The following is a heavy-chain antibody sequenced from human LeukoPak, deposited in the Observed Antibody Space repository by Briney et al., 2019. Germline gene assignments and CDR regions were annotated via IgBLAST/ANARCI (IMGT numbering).Heavy chain of an antibody. J-gene: IGHJ5*02. Sequence: SETLSLTCTVSGYSISSGYYWGWIRQPPGKGLEWIGSIYHSGSTYYNPSLKSRVTISVDTSKNQFSLKLSSVTAADTAVYYCARDDLIDFCSGYPNNWFDPWGQGTLVTVSS. CDR1: GYSISSGYY. CDR3: ARDDLIDFCSGYPNNWFDP. D-gene: IGHD3-3*01. V-gene: IGHV4-38-2*02. CDR2: IYHSGST.